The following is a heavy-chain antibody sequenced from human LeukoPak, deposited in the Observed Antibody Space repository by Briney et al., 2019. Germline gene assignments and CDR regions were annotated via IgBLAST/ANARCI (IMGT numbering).Heavy chain of an antibody. Sequence: TGGSLRLSCAASGFTFSSYAMSWVRQAPGKGLEWVSAISGSGGSTYYADSVKGRFTISRDNSKNTLYLQMNSLRAEDTAVYYCAKGRGRLWAGSDYWGQGTLLTVSS. CDR2: ISGSGGST. CDR3: AKGRGRLWAGSDY. D-gene: IGHD4/OR15-4a*01. CDR1: GFTFSSYA. V-gene: IGHV3-23*01. J-gene: IGHJ4*02.